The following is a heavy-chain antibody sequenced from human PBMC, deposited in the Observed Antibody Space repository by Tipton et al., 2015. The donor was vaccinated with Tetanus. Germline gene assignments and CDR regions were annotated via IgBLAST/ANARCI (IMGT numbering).Heavy chain of an antibody. D-gene: IGHD3-10*01. CDR3: GRASGYHYGSGSYYSGEDY. Sequence: QLVQSGGEVKEPGASVRVPCKTSGYTFSNYGVSWVRQAPGRGLEWMGWISAYNGDTNTAQNLQGRVTMTTDTSTSTASMEVRSLTYDDTAVYYCGRASGYHYGSGSYYSGEDYWGQGTLVTVSS. J-gene: IGHJ4*02. CDR1: GYTFSNYG. V-gene: IGHV1-18*01. CDR2: ISAYNGDT.